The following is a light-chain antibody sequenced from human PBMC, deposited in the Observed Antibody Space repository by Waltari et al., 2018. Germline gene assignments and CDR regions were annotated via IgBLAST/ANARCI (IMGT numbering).Light chain of an antibody. Sequence: SSELTQDPAVSVAMGQTVTITCQGNGLRSSYASWYQQRPGQAPILIIYDKNNRPAGVPDRFSGSNSDNTASLTITGAQAEDEASYYCHSRDASGVGGSFGGGTKLTVL. V-gene: IGLV3-19*01. CDR2: DKN. CDR3: HSRDASGVGGS. J-gene: IGLJ2*01. CDR1: GLRSSY.